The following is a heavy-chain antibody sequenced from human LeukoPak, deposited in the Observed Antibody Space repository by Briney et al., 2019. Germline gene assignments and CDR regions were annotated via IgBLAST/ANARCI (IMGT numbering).Heavy chain of an antibody. J-gene: IGHJ4*02. CDR1: GGTFSSYA. V-gene: IGHV1-69*01. CDR2: IIPIFGTA. Sequence: ASVKVSCTASGGTFSSYAISWVRQAPGQGLEWMGGIIPIFGTANYAQKFQGRVTITADESTSTAYMELSSLRSEDTAVYYCAKDVAAVDTVMDNWGQGTLVTVSS. CDR3: AKDVAAVDTVMDN. D-gene: IGHD6-13*01.